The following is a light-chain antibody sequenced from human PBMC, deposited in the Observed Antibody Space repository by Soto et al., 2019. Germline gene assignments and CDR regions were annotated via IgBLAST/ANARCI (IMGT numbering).Light chain of an antibody. CDR2: AAS. CDR3: QQYINWPPTFT. Sequence: DIQMTQSPSSLSASVGDRVTITCRASQGISNYVAWYQQKPGTAPKVLISAASTLQSGIPSRFSGSGFGTDFTLAISSLQSEDFAVYYCQQYINWPPTFTFGQGTKLEIK. CDR1: QGISNY. V-gene: IGKV1-27*01. J-gene: IGKJ2*01.